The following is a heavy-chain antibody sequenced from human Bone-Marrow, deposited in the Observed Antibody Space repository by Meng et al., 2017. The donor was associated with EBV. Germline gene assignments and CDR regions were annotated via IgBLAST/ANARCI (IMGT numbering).Heavy chain of an antibody. CDR2: INAGNGNT. CDR1: GYTFTSYA. CDR3: ARDGCSGGSCYHKFDY. Sequence: GQLVQSGAEVKKPGASVKVSCKASGYTFTSYAMHWVRQAPGQRLEWMGWINAGNGNTKYSQKFQGRVTITRDTSASTAYMELSSLRSEDTAVYYCARDGCSGGSCYHKFDYWGQGTLVTVS. D-gene: IGHD2-15*01. V-gene: IGHV1-3*01. J-gene: IGHJ4*02.